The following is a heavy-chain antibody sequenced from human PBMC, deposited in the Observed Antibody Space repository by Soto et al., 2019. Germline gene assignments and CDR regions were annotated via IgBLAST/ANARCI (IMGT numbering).Heavy chain of an antibody. CDR1: GFTFSSYG. Sequence: GGSLRLSCAASGFTFSSYGMHWVRQAPGKGLEWVAVISYDGSNKYYADSVKGRFTISRDNSKNTLYLQMNSLRAEDTAVYYCAKLNGYYYDSSGYSADAFDIWGQGTMVTVSS. D-gene: IGHD3-22*01. J-gene: IGHJ3*02. V-gene: IGHV3-30*18. CDR3: AKLNGYYYDSSGYSADAFDI. CDR2: ISYDGSNK.